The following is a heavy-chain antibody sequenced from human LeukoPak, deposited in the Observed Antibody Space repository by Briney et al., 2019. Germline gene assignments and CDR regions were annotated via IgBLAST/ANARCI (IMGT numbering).Heavy chain of an antibody. J-gene: IGHJ4*02. CDR1: GFIFSDYT. CDR2: ISGSGGST. V-gene: IGHV3-23*01. CDR3: ARDGTSSGWSFDY. Sequence: GGSLRLSCAASGFIFSDYTIDWVRQAPGKGLEWVSGISGSGGSTYYADSVKGRFTISRDNSKNTLFLQMNTLRAEDTAVYYCARDGTSSGWSFDYWGRGTLVTVSS. D-gene: IGHD6-19*01.